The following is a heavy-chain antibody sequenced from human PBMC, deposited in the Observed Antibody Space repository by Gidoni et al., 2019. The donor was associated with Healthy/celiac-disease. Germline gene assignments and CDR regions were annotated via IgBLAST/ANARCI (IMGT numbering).Heavy chain of an antibody. CDR3: AKIHYDFWSGYYNSGVLSRREY. V-gene: IGHV3-23*01. J-gene: IGHJ4*02. D-gene: IGHD3-3*01. CDR2: ISGSGGST. Sequence: VRQAPGKGLEWVSAISGSGGSTYYADSVKGRFTISRDNSKNTLYLQMNSLRAEDTAVYYCAKIHYDFWSGYYNSGVLSRREYWGQGTLVTVSS.